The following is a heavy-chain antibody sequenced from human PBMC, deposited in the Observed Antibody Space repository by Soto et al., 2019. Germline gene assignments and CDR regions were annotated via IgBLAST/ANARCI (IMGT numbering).Heavy chain of an antibody. J-gene: IGHJ3*02. CDR3: ARGPPYSGRLYGDALDI. CDR1: GYTFTGYY. Sequence: ASVKVSCKASGYTFTGYYMRWVRQAPGQGLEWMGWINPNSGGTNYAQKLQGWITMTRDTSISTAYMELSRLRSYDTAVYYCARGPPYSGRLYGDALDIWGQGTKVTVSS. D-gene: IGHD2-8*01. V-gene: IGHV1-2*04. CDR2: INPNSGGT.